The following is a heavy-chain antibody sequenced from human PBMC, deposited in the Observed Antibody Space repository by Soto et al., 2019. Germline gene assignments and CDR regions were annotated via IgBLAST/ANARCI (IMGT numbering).Heavy chain of an antibody. V-gene: IGHV3-33*01. CDR2: IWYDGSNK. D-gene: IGHD5-18*01. CDR1: GFTFSSYG. J-gene: IGHJ4*02. Sequence: GGSLRLSCAASGFTFSSYGMHWVRQAPGKGLEWVAVIWYDGSNKYYADSVKGRFTISRDNSKNTLYLQMNSLRAEDTAVYYCARELDEDTAMVTRPFDYWGQGTLVTVSS. CDR3: ARELDEDTAMVTRPFDY.